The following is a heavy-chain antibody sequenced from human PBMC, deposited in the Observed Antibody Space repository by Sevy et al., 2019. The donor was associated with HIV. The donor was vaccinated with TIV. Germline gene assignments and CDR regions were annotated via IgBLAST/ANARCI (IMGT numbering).Heavy chain of an antibody. Sequence: GGSLRLSCEASEFTFSSYGMHWVRQAPGKGLEWVAFVRFDGSVRTYAGSVKGRFSISRDNSRTVLYLQMNSLTTEDTALYYCAKEHGVWESTLRLANDYWGQGALVTVSS. CDR2: VRFDGSVR. D-gene: IGHD1-26*01. CDR1: EFTFSSYG. CDR3: AKEHGVWESTLRLANDY. J-gene: IGHJ4*02. V-gene: IGHV3-30*02.